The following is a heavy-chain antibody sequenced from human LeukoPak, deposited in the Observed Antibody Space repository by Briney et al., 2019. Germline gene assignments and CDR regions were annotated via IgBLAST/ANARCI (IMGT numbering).Heavy chain of an antibody. Sequence: GSLRLSCAASGFTFSSYAMSWIRQPPGKGLEWIGYIYYSGGTNYNPSLKSRVTISVDTSKNQFSLKLSSVTAADTAVYYCARDRSGWFDPWGQGTLVTVSS. CDR2: IYYSGGT. J-gene: IGHJ5*02. V-gene: IGHV4-59*01. CDR1: GFTFSSYA. D-gene: IGHD3-3*01. CDR3: ARDRSGWFDP.